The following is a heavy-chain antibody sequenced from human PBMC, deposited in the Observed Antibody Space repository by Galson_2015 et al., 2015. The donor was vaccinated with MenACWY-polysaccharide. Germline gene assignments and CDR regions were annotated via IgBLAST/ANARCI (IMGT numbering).Heavy chain of an antibody. Sequence: TLSLTCAVSGGSVSGGDYYWSWIRQPPGKGLEWIGSIYYSRSTYYTPSLKTRIVISVDSSRNQCSLTLNSVTAADTAVYYCATQGTWDNSLEHWGQGTLVTVSS. J-gene: IGHJ1*01. V-gene: IGHV4-30-4*01. CDR1: GGSVSGGDYY. D-gene: IGHD2/OR15-2a*01. CDR2: IYYSRST. CDR3: ATQGTWDNSLEH.